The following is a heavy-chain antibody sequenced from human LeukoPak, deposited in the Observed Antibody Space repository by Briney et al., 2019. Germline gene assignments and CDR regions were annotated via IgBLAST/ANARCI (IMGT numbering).Heavy chain of an antibody. Sequence: PGGSLRLSCAASGFTFSSYAMHWVRQAPGKGLEWVAVISYSGSSQYYADSVKGRVTLSRDNSKNTLFLQTNGLRTEDTAVYYCAKDQSCFDPSAYQGPIDYWGPGTLVTVSS. CDR2: ISYSGSSQ. J-gene: IGHJ4*02. V-gene: IGHV3-30*18. CDR1: GFTFSSYA. D-gene: IGHD3-16*01. CDR3: AKDQSCFDPSAYQGPIDY.